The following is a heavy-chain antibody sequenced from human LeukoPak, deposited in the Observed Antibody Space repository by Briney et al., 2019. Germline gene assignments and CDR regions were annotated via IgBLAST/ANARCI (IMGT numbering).Heavy chain of an antibody. CDR1: GGSFSGYY. CDR3: ARDAYDFWGGSIYFYFYMDV. V-gene: IGHV4-34*01. D-gene: IGHD3-3*01. Sequence: SETLSLTCAVYGGSFSGYYWSWICQPPGKGLEWIGEINHSGSTNYNPSLKSRVTISVDTSKNQFSLKLSSVTAADTAVYYCARDAYDFWGGSIYFYFYMDVWGKGTTVIVSS. CDR2: INHSGST. J-gene: IGHJ6*03.